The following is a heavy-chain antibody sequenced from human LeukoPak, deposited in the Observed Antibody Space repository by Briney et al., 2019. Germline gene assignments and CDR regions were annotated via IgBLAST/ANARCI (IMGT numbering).Heavy chain of an antibody. Sequence: KPSETLSLTCTLSGVSISTYYWSWIRQPPGKGLEWVGYIYHSGSNNYNPSLPKRTPISVYTSKNPSSLPLSSVTATDPAVYYCARGGDYASPIGYSGQGALVTASS. CDR1: GVSISTYY. D-gene: IGHD4-17*01. CDR2: IYHSGSN. V-gene: IGHV4-59*01. CDR3: ARGGDYASPIGY. J-gene: IGHJ4*02.